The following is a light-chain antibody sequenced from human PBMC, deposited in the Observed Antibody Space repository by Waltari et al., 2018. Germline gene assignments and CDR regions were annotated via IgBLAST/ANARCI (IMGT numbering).Light chain of an antibody. V-gene: IGLV2-11*01. CDR1: RIDDGDHND. CDR3: CSYAGSYVI. J-gene: IGLJ2*01. Sequence: QSGLTQPRSVSGSPGQSVTISVPGIRIDDGDHNDVSWYQQHPGKAPKLLIYDGNKRPSGVPDRFSGSKSANTASLTISGLQAEDEADYSCCSYAGSYVIFGEGTKLTVL. CDR2: DGN.